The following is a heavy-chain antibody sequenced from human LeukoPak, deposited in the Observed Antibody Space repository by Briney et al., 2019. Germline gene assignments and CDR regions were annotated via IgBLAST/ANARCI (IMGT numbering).Heavy chain of an antibody. CDR3: ARGGGAFCGSDCYRNFDY. V-gene: IGHV3-66*01. Sequence: GGSLRLSCAVSGFTVSSNYMSWVRQPPGGGLEGVSVIYADGSTYYADSVKGRFIISRDSSISPLYLQMNILRPEDTAVYYCARGGGAFCGSDCYRNFDYWGQGTLVTVSS. CDR1: GFTVSSNY. J-gene: IGHJ4*02. CDR2: IYADGST. D-gene: IGHD2-21*01.